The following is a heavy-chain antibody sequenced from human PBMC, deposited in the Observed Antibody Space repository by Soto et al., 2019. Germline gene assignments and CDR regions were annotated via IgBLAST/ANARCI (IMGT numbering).Heavy chain of an antibody. Sequence: EVQLVESGGGLVQPGGSLRLSCAASGFILNNFWTSWVRQAPGKGLEWVANIKQGGTETYYVDSVRGRFTISKDNAKNSLYLQMNSLRAEDTAVYYCACLDTRMVTSSGYWGQGTQVTVSS. CDR1: GFILNNFW. CDR2: IKQGGTET. J-gene: IGHJ4*02. V-gene: IGHV3-7*01. D-gene: IGHD5-18*01. CDR3: ACLDTRMVTSSGY.